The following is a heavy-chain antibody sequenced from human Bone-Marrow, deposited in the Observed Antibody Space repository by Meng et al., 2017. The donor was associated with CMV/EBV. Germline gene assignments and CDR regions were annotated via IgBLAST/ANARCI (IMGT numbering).Heavy chain of an antibody. CDR1: GFTFSSYA. J-gene: IGHJ6*02. Sequence: GESLKISCAASGFTFSSYAMSWVRQAPGKGLEWVSAISGSGGSTYYADSVKGRFTISRDNSKNTLYLQMNSLRAEDTAVYYCARLIAALKRSMDVWGQGTTVTVSS. CDR3: ARLIAALKRSMDV. V-gene: IGHV3-23*01. CDR2: ISGSGGST. D-gene: IGHD6-6*01.